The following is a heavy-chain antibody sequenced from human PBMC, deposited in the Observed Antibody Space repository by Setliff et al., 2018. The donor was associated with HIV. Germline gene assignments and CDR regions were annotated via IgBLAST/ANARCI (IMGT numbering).Heavy chain of an antibody. Sequence: SVKVSCKTSGGTFNTYPIAWVRQAPGQGLEWMGGIAPNLRMPNYIQKFKGRLTITADESTSTVYMELTNLRSEDTAMYYCARGHCSGTNCYGVDYYGMDVWGQGTTVTVSS. V-gene: IGHV1-69*10. D-gene: IGHD2-2*01. CDR2: IAPNLRMP. J-gene: IGHJ6*02. CDR1: GGTFNTYP. CDR3: ARGHCSGTNCYGVDYYGMDV.